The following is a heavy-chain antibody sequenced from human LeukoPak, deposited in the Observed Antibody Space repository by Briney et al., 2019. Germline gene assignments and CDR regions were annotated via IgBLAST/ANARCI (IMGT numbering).Heavy chain of an antibody. V-gene: IGHV1-18*01. D-gene: IGHD6-13*01. CDR2: ISANNGNT. CDR1: GYTFTSYG. J-gene: IGHJ5*02. CDR3: ARSKRASSWASSGWFDP. Sequence: ASVKVSCRASGYTFTSYGISWVRQAPGQGLEWMGWISANNGNTNYAQKLQGRVTMTTATSTSTAYMELRSLRSDDTAVYYCARSKRASSWASSGWFDPWGQGTLVTVSS.